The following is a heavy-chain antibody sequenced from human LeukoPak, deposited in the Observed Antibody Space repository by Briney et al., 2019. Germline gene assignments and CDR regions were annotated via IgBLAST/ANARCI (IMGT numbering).Heavy chain of an antibody. D-gene: IGHD3-22*01. CDR3: ARHPKEGPSDRCGYINAFDI. Sequence: TSETLSLTCTVSGGSISSYFWNWIRQPPGKGLEWIGYVYYSGSTNYNPSLKSRVTISQDTSKNQFSLEVTSVTAADTAVYYCARHPKEGPSDRCGYINAFDIWGQGTMVTVSS. V-gene: IGHV4-59*08. J-gene: IGHJ3*02. CDR2: VYYSGST. CDR1: GGSISSYF.